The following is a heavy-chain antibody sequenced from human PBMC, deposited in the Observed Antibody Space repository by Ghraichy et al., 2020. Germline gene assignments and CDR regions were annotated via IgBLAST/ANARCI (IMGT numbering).Heavy chain of an antibody. CDR2: IYYSGST. D-gene: IGHD3-10*01. Sequence: LETLSLTCTVSGGSISSSSYYWGWIRQPPGKGLEWIGSIYYSGSTYYNPSLKSRVTISVDTSKNQFSLKLSSVIAADTAVYYCARGLGDFDYWGQGTLVTVSS. V-gene: IGHV4-39*07. CDR1: GGSISSSSYY. J-gene: IGHJ4*02. CDR3: ARGLGDFDY.